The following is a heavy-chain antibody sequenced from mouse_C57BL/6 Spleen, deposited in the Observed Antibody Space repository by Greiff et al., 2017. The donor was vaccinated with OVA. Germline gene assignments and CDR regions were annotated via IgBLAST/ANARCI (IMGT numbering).Heavy chain of an antibody. CDR2: IYPRDGST. D-gene: IGHD2-4*01. CDR3: ANDYGGYAMDY. J-gene: IGHJ4*01. Sequence: VQLQEPDAELVKPGASVKISCKVSGYTFTDHTIHWMKQRPEQGLEWIGYIYPRDGSTKYNEKFKGKATLTADKSSSTAYMQLNSLTSEDSAVYFCANDYGGYAMDYWGQGTSVTVSS. V-gene: IGHV1-78*01. CDR1: GYTFTDHT.